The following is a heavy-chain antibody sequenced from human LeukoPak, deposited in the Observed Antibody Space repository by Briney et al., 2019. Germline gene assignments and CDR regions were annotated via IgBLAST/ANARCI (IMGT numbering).Heavy chain of an antibody. Sequence: ASVKVSCKACGYTFTSYGISWVRQAPGQGLERMGWISAYNGNTNYAQKLQGRVTMTTVTSTSTAYMELRSLRSDDTAVYYCARDLWTPFSLYYYYYMDVWGKGTTVTVSS. J-gene: IGHJ6*03. CDR2: ISAYNGNT. V-gene: IGHV1-18*01. CDR1: GYTFTSYG. CDR3: ARDLWTPFSLYYYYYMDV. D-gene: IGHD3/OR15-3a*01.